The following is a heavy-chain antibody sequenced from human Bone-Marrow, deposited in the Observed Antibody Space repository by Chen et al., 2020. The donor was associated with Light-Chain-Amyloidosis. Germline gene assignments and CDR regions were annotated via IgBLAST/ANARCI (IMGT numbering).Heavy chain of an antibody. J-gene: IGHJ4*02. CDR1: GFIVSDNY. Sequence: EVQLVETGGGLIQPGGSLRLSCEASGFIVSDNYITWVRQAPGKGLEWVSRINGDGSSTSYADSVKGRFTISRDNAKNTLYLQMNSLRAEDTAVYYCARAYCSGDSCPNSLGYWGQGTLVTVSS. CDR2: INGDGSST. CDR3: ARAYCSGDSCPNSLGY. D-gene: IGHD2-15*01. V-gene: IGHV3-74*02.